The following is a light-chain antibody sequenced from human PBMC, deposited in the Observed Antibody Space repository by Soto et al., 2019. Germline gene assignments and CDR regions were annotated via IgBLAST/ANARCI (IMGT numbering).Light chain of an antibody. CDR3: LQHNSYPWT. CDR2: DAS. CDR1: QGISGW. J-gene: IGKJ1*01. V-gene: IGKV1-5*01. Sequence: IHMTQSASTLSASVGYRVTITRRASQGISGWLAWYQQKEGKAPKVLIYDASSLKSGVPSRFSGSGYGTDFTLTISSLQTEDFATYYCLQHNSYPWTFGQGTKVDIK.